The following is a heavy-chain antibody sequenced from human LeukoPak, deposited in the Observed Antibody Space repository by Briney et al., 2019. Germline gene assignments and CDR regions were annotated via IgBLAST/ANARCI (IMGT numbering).Heavy chain of an antibody. D-gene: IGHD3-16*01. CDR3: ARDVNYAFDY. CDR2: ISANSGNT. J-gene: IGHJ4*02. CDR1: GYSFTRNG. Sequence: GGPVKVSCKPSGYSFTRNGISWVRQAPGQGLEWMAWISANSGNTNYAQNFQDRVTLTTDTSTSTAYMELRSLRSDGTAVYYCARDVNYAFDYWGQGTLVTVSS. V-gene: IGHV1-18*01.